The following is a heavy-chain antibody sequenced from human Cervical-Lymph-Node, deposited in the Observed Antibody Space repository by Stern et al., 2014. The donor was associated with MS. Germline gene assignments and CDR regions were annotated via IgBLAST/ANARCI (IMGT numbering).Heavy chain of an antibody. V-gene: IGHV1-69*01. D-gene: IGHD2-2*01. J-gene: IGHJ6*02. CDR2: IIPVFGTP. CDR3: ASAHPATRRGYKGMNV. Sequence: VQLMQSGSEVTKPGSSVNVTCKASGGTFRNFAVNWVRQAPGQGLEWVGGIIPVFGTPTYAQTFQGRLTIISDESTNTVYMELSSLTTDDTATYFCASAHPATRRGYKGMNVWGQGTTIAVSS. CDR1: GGTFRNFA.